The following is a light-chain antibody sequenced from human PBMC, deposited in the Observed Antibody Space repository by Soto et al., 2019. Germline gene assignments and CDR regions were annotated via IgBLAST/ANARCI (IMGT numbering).Light chain of an antibody. CDR2: EVS. V-gene: IGLV2-14*01. Sequence: QSALTQPASVSGSPGQSITISCTGTSSDVGAYDYVSWYQQHPGKAPTLIIFEVSDRPSGVSNRFSGSKSGNTASLTISGLQAEDEADYYCISYTSSNTLVFGGGTKLTVL. CDR1: SSDVGAYDY. CDR3: ISYTSSNTLV. J-gene: IGLJ2*01.